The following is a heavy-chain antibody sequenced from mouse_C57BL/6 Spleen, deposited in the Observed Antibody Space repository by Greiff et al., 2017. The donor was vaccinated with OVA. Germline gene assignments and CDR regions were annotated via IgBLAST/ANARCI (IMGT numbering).Heavy chain of an antibody. Sequence: QVHVKQSGAELAKPGASVKLSCKASGYTFTSYWMHWVKQRPGQGLEWIGYINPSSGYTKYNQKFKDKATLTADKSSSTAYMQLSSLAYEDSAVYYCARGDSMGDYFDYWGQGTTLTVSS. J-gene: IGHJ2*01. CDR3: ARGDSMGDYFDY. D-gene: IGHD2-10*02. CDR2: INPSSGYT. CDR1: GYTFTSYW. V-gene: IGHV1-7*01.